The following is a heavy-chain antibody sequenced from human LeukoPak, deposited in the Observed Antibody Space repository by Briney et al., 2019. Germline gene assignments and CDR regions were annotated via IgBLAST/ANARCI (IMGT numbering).Heavy chain of an antibody. J-gene: IGHJ3*02. CDR2: IYYSGST. D-gene: IGHD6-19*01. Sequence: SEPLSLTCTVSGGSISSYYWSWIRQPPGKGLEWIGYIYYSGSTNYNPSLKSRVTISVDTSKNQFSLKLSSVTAADTAVYYCARVAGTIRDAFDIWGQGTMVTVSS. CDR3: ARVAGTIRDAFDI. CDR1: GGSISSYY. V-gene: IGHV4-59*01.